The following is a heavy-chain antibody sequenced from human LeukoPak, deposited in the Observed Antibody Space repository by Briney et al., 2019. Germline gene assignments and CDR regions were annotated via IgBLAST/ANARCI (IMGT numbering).Heavy chain of an antibody. J-gene: IGHJ6*02. D-gene: IGHD3-3*01. Sequence: SETLSLTCTVSGGSISSGYYYWSWIRQPPGKGLEWIGEINHSGSTNYNPSLKSRVTISVDTSKNQFSLKLSSVTAADTAVYYCARGPYDFWSGYYRRYYGMDVWGQGTTVTVSS. CDR1: GGSISSGYYY. CDR2: INHSGST. CDR3: ARGPYDFWSGYYRRYYGMDV. V-gene: IGHV4-39*07.